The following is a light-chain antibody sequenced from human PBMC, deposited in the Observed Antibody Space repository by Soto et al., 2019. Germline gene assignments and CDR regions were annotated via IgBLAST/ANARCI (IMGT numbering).Light chain of an antibody. Sequence: QSALTQPPSASGSPGQSVTISCTGTSSYVGGYNYVSWYQQHPGKAPKLMIYEVSKRPSGVPDRFSGSKSGNTAALTVSGLQAEDEADYYCSSYAGSNNLVFGGGNQRTVL. J-gene: IGLJ2*01. V-gene: IGLV2-8*01. CDR1: SSYVGGYNY. CDR2: EVS. CDR3: SSYAGSNNLV.